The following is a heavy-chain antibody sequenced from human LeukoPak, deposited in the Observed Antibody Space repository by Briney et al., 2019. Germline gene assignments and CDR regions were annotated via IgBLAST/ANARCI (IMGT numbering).Heavy chain of an antibody. D-gene: IGHD2-2*02. CDR2: IYHSYYT. CDR3: ARIRCGHTESMCYNY. Sequence: PSETLSLTCAVHGVSVSGFSWSWIRQSPGMGLEWIGEIYHSYYTNYNPSLKSRVTISADTSENQFSLRLTSVTAADTAVYYCARIRCGHTESMCYNYWGPGTLVTVSS. V-gene: IGHV4-34*01. J-gene: IGHJ4*02. CDR1: GVSVSGFS.